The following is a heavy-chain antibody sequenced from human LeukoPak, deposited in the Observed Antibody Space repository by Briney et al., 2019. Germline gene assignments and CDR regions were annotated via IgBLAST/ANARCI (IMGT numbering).Heavy chain of an antibody. CDR1: GFTFSSYE. D-gene: IGHD3-10*01. V-gene: IGHV3-30*02. CDR3: AKTQLYGSGTIDY. J-gene: IGHJ4*02. Sequence: PGGSLRLSRAASGFTFSSYEMNWVRQAPGKGLEWVSFIRYDGSNKYYIDSVKGRFTISRDNSKNTLYLQMNSLRVEDTAVYYCAKTQLYGSGTIDYWGQGTLVTVSS. CDR2: IRYDGSNK.